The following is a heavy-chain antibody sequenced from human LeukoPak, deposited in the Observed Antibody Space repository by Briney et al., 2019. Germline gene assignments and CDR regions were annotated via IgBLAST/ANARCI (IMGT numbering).Heavy chain of an antibody. D-gene: IGHD5-18*01. CDR3: ATWPDTAMVTYYGMDV. CDR1: GYTFTSYY. V-gene: IGHV1-46*01. Sequence: GASVKVSCKASGYTFTSYYMHWVRQAPGQGLEWMGIINPSGGSTSYAQKFQGRATITADESTSTAYMELSSLRSEDTAVYYCATWPDTAMVTYYGMDVWGQGTTVTVSS. CDR2: INPSGGST. J-gene: IGHJ6*02.